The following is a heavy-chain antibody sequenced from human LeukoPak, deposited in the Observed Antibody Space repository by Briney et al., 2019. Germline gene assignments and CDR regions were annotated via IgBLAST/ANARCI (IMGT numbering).Heavy chain of an antibody. CDR1: GFTFSNYW. V-gene: IGHV3-74*01. CDR3: TKGYFGPDV. J-gene: IGHJ6*04. Sequence: GGSLRISCVASGFTFSNYWMHWVRQAPGKGLLCLSRINNDGRNTVYADSVKGRITISRDNAKNTVYLQIISLKGADTAEYYCTKGYFGPDVWGKGTTVTVSS. D-gene: IGHD5-18*01. CDR2: INNDGRNT.